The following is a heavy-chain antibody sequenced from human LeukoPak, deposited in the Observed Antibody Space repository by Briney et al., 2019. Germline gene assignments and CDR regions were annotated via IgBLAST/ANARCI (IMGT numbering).Heavy chain of an antibody. Sequence: ASVKVSCKASGGTFSSYAISWVRQAPGQGLEWMGRIIPIFGIANYAQKFQGRVTITADKYTSTAYVELSSLRSEDTAVYYCARDGMGYCSGGSCRPAEYFQHWGQGTLVTVSS. J-gene: IGHJ1*01. CDR1: GGTFSSYA. CDR2: IIPIFGIA. CDR3: ARDGMGYCSGGSCRPAEYFQH. D-gene: IGHD2-15*01. V-gene: IGHV1-69*04.